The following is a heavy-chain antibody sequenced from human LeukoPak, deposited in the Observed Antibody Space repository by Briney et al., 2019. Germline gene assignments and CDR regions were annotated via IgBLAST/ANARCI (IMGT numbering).Heavy chain of an antibody. CDR3: ARGSQTSYDSSGYGPSEDY. D-gene: IGHD3-22*01. CDR1: GYTFTSYY. CDR2: INPSGGST. J-gene: IGHJ4*02. Sequence: ASVTVSCKASGYTFTSYYMHWVRQAPGQGLEWMGIINPSGGSTSYAQKFQGRVTMTRDTSTSTVYMELSSLRSEDTAVYYCARGSQTSYDSSGYGPSEDYWGQGTLVTVSS. V-gene: IGHV1-46*01.